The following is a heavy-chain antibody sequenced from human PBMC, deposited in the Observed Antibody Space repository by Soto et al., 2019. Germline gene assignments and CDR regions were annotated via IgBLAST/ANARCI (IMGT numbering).Heavy chain of an antibody. CDR3: AKSRAAVASTRTYYYYGMDV. Sequence: GGSLRLSCAASGFTFSSYAMSWVRQAPGKGLERVSAISGSGGSTYYADSVKGRFTISRDNSKNTLYLQMNSLRAEDTAVYYCAKSRAAVASTRTYYYYGMDVWGQGTTVTVSS. J-gene: IGHJ6*02. D-gene: IGHD6-19*01. V-gene: IGHV3-23*01. CDR2: ISGSGGST. CDR1: GFTFSSYA.